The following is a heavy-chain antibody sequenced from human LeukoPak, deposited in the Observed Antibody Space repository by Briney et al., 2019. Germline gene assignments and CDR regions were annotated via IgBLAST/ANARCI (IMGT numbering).Heavy chain of an antibody. CDR3: ARGAYYYED. CDR1: GFTFSSHR. J-gene: IGHJ4*02. D-gene: IGHD3-22*01. Sequence: GGSLRLSCAASGFTFSSHRMNWIRQAPGKGLEWVSYISSSSSTIYYADSVKGRFTISRDNAKNSLCLQMNSLRAEDTAVYYCARGAYYYEDWGQGTLVTVSS. V-gene: IGHV3-48*01. CDR2: ISSSSSTI.